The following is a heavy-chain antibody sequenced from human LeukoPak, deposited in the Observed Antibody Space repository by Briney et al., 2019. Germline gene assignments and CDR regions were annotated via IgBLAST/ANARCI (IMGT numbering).Heavy chain of an antibody. J-gene: IGHJ5*02. CDR2: IKQDGSEK. CDR1: GFTFSSYW. V-gene: IGHV3-7*03. Sequence: GGSLRLSCTASGFTFSSYWMSWVRQAPGKGPEWVANIKQDGSEKYYVDSVKGRFTISRDNAKNSLYLQMNSLRAEDTAVYYCAREMVAAMVDWFDPWGQGTLVTVSS. D-gene: IGHD2-15*01. CDR3: AREMVAAMVDWFDP.